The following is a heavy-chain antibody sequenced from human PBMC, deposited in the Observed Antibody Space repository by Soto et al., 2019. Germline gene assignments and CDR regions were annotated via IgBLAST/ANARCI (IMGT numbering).Heavy chain of an antibody. D-gene: IGHD2-15*01. CDR3: ARAYCSGGSCYSAFDI. V-gene: IGHV3-11*01. Sequence: GGSLRLSCAASGFTFSDYYMSWIRQAPGKGLEWVSYISSSGSTIYYADSVKGRFTISRDNAKNSLYLQMNSLRAEDTAVYYCARAYCSGGSCYSAFDIWGQGTMVTVSS. CDR2: ISSSGSTI. CDR1: GFTFSDYY. J-gene: IGHJ3*02.